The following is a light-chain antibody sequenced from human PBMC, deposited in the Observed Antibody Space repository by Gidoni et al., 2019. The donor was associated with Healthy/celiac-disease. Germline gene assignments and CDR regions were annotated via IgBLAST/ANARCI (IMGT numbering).Light chain of an antibody. Sequence: EIVLTQSPATLSLSPGERATLSCRASQSVSRYLAWYQQKPGQAPRLRIYDASNRATGIPARFSGSGSGTDFTLTISSLEPEDFAVYYCQQRSNWPWTFGQGTKVEIK. V-gene: IGKV3-11*01. CDR3: QQRSNWPWT. CDR1: QSVSRY. CDR2: DAS. J-gene: IGKJ1*01.